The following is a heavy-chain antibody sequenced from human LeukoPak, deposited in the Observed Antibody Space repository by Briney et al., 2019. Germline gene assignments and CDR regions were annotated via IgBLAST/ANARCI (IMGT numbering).Heavy chain of an antibody. CDR1: GFTSSSSW. CDR2: IQQDGSDK. D-gene: IGHD3-22*01. CDR3: ARDLYRIVVVPHYFDY. V-gene: IGHV3-7*01. Sequence: PGGSLRLSCAASGFTSSSSWMSWVRQAPGKGLEWVANIQQDGSDKYYVDSVKGRFTISRDNAKNSLYLQMNSLRAEDTAVYYCARDLYRIVVVPHYFDYWGQGTLVTVSS. J-gene: IGHJ4*02.